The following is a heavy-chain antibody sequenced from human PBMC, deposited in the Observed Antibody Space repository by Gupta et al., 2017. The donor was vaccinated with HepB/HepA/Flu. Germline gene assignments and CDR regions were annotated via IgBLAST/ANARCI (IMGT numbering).Heavy chain of an antibody. V-gene: IGHV6-1*01. CDR1: GDSVSRNSAA. CDR3: AREGTGLSD. J-gene: IGHJ4*02. CDR2: TYYRSKWYN. Sequence: QVQLQQSGPGLVKHSQTLSLTCAISGDSVSRNSAAWHWIRQSPSRGLEWLGRTYYRSKWYNDYAVSVKSRITISADTSKNQFSLQVNSVTPEDAAVYFCAREGTGLSDWGQGTLVTVSS. D-gene: IGHD3-10*01.